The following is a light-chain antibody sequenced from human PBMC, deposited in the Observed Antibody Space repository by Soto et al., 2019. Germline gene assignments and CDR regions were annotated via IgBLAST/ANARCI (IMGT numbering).Light chain of an antibody. CDR3: QQYGSSPPT. V-gene: IGKV3-20*01. J-gene: IGKJ1*01. CDR2: GAS. CDR1: QSVSSSY. Sequence: EIVLTQSPGTLSLSPGERATLSCRASQSVSSSYLAWYQQKPGQAPRLLIYGASSRATGIPARFSGSGSGTDFTLTISRLEPEDFAVYYCQQYGSSPPTFDQGTKVEIK.